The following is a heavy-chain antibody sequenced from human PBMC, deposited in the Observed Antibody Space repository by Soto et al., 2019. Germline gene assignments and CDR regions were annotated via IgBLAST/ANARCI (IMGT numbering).Heavy chain of an antibody. D-gene: IGHD4-17*01. CDR2: IYNSRTT. CDR3: ASPVDYGGNSGHAFDI. CDR1: GGSIISSSYY. Sequence: SETLSLTXTVSGGSIISSSYYWGWIRQPPGKGLEWIGNIYNSRTTYYNPSLKSRVTISADTSKNQFSLKLSSVTAADTAVYYCASPVDYGGNSGHAFDIWGQGTTVTVSS. V-gene: IGHV4-39*01. J-gene: IGHJ3*02.